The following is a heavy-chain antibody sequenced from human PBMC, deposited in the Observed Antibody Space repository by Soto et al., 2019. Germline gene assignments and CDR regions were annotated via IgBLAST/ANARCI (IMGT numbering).Heavy chain of an antibody. CDR2: IYYSGST. Sequence: SETLSLTCTVSGGSISSGGYYWSWIRQHPGKGLEWIGYIYYSGSTYYNPSLKSRVTISVDTSKNQFSLKLSSVTAADTAVYYCARGETIFGVVIGNWFDPWGQGTLVTVSS. CDR1: GGSISSGGYY. CDR3: ARGETIFGVVIGNWFDP. J-gene: IGHJ5*02. V-gene: IGHV4-31*03. D-gene: IGHD3-3*01.